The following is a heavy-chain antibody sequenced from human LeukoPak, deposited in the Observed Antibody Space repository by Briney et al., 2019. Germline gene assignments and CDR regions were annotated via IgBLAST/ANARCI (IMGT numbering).Heavy chain of an antibody. CDR2: IKQDGSET. Sequence: GGSLRLSCVASGFTFSHYWMSWVRQAPGKGLEWVANIKQDGSETYYVDSMRGRFTVSRDNPKNSLYLQMNSLRAEDTAVYYCARWYSASDYWGQGTLVTVSS. V-gene: IGHV3-7*01. CDR3: ARWYSASDY. CDR1: GFTFSHYW. J-gene: IGHJ4*02. D-gene: IGHD1-26*01.